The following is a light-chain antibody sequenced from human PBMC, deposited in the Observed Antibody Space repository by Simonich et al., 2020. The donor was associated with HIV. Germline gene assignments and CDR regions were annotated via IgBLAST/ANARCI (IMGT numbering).Light chain of an antibody. Sequence: EIVMTQSPATLSVSPGQRATLSCRASQIVSTNLAWYQEKPGQPPRLLIYCASTKATGIPARFSGSGSGTEFTLTISSMQSEDFAVYCCQQYNNWPPTFGQGTKVEIK. V-gene: IGKV3-15*01. CDR1: QIVSTN. J-gene: IGKJ1*01. CDR2: CAS. CDR3: QQYNNWPPT.